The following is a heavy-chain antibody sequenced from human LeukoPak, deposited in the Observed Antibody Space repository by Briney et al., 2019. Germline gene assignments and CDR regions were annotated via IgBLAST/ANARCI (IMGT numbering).Heavy chain of an antibody. D-gene: IGHD4-17*01. V-gene: IGHV4-4*07. CDR3: ARIPDYGDYVFDY. Sequence: SETLSLTCTVSGGSISSYYWSRIRQPAGKGLEWIGRIYTSGSTNYNPSLKSRVTMSVDTSKNQFSLKLSSVTAADTAVYYCARIPDYGDYVFDYWGQGTLVTVSS. CDR2: IYTSGST. J-gene: IGHJ4*02. CDR1: GGSISSYY.